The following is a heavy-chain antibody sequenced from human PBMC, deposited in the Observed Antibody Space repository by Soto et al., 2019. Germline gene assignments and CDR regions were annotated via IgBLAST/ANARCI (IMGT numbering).Heavy chain of an antibody. V-gene: IGHV3-7*01. CDR2: VNQDGSEK. Sequence: PGGSLRLSCAASGFTFSSYWVSWVRQAPGKGLEWVANVNQDGSEKFYVDSVKGRFTISRDNAMNSMYLQMNSLRAEDTAGYYCARGRPVPYWGQGTLLTVSS. CDR3: ARGRPVPY. J-gene: IGHJ4*02. D-gene: IGHD3-10*01. CDR1: GFTFSSYW.